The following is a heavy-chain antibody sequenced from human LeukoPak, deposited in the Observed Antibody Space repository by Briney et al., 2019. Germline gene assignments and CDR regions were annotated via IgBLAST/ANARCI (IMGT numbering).Heavy chain of an antibody. CDR2: ISWDGGST. V-gene: IGHV3-43*01. J-gene: IGHJ4*02. CDR1: GFTFDDYT. Sequence: QTGGSLRLSCAASGFTFDDYTMHWVRQAPGKGLEWVSLISWDGGSTYYADSVKGRFTISRDNSKNSLYLQMNSLRTEDTALYYCAKEDGMVATRGNFDYWGQGTLVTVSS. CDR3: AKEDGMVATRGNFDY. D-gene: IGHD5-12*01.